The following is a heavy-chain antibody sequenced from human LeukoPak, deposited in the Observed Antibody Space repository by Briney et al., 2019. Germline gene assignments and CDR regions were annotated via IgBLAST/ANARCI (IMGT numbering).Heavy chain of an antibody. V-gene: IGHV3-48*03. CDR2: ISSSGSTI. Sequence: GGSLRLSCAASGFTFSSYEMNWVRQAPGKGLEWVSYISSSGSTIYYADSVKGRFTISRDNAKNSLYLQMNSLRAEDTAVYYCARVAYGSGSPLEFSSGYIDVWGKGTTVTISS. CDR1: GFTFSSYE. J-gene: IGHJ6*03. D-gene: IGHD3-10*01. CDR3: ARVAYGSGSPLEFSSGYIDV.